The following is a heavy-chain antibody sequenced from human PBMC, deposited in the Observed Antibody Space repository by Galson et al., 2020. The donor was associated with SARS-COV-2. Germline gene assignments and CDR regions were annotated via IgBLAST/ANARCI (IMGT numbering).Heavy chain of an antibody. J-gene: IGHJ5*02. D-gene: IGHD6-19*01. Sequence: SQASETLSLTCAVYGESFSGYYWSWIRQPPGKGLEWIGEINHSGGTNYNPSLKSRVTISVDASKNQFSLKLSSVTAADTAVYYCARQGSSGWFLRFDPWGQGTLVTVSS. CDR3: ARQGSSGWFLRFDP. CDR1: GESFSGYY. CDR2: INHSGGT. V-gene: IGHV4-34*01.